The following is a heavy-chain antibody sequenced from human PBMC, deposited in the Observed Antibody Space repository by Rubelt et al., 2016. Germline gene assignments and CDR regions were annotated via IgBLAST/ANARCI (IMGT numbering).Heavy chain of an antibody. J-gene: IGHJ4*02. D-gene: IGHD3-10*01. CDR2: IYYSGST. Sequence: QVQLQESGPGLVKPSETLFLTCTVSAGSISSGYWSWIRQPPGKGLEWVGHIYYSGSTNYNPSLKSRLTISLDTSMNQFSLNLSSVTAADTAVYYCARQMERGVSPFDYWGQGTLVTVSS. CDR3: ARQMERGVSPFDY. CDR1: AGSISSGY. V-gene: IGHV4-59*08.